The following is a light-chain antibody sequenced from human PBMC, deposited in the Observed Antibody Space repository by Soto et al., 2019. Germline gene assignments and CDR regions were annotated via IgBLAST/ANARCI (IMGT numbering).Light chain of an antibody. CDR2: AAS. CDR1: QGISSY. V-gene: IGKV1-9*01. CDR3: QQLNSYPLT. Sequence: DIQLTQSPSFLSASVGDRVTITCRASQGISSYLAWYQQKPGKAPNLLIYAASSLQSGVPSRFSGSGSGTEVTLTISGLQPADFASYYCQQLNSYPLTFGGGTKVEIK. J-gene: IGKJ4*01.